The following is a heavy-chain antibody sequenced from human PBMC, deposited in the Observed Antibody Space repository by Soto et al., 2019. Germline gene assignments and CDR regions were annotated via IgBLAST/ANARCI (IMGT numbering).Heavy chain of an antibody. D-gene: IGHD2-8*02. CDR1: GGTFSSCA. CDR3: ARVLVGCTGGNCYYYYGMDV. CDR2: IIPFFGTA. V-gene: IGHV1-69*01. J-gene: IGHJ6*02. Sequence: QVQLGQSGAEVKKPGSSVKVSCKASGGTFSSCAITWVRQAPGQGLEWMGGIIPFFGTANYAQKFQGRVTITADESTSTAYMELSSLRYEDTAVYYCARVLVGCTGGNCYYYYGMDVWGQGTTVIVSS.